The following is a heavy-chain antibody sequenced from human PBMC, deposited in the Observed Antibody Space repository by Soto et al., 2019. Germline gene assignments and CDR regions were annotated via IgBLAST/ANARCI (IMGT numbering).Heavy chain of an antibody. J-gene: IGHJ4*02. CDR2: IWYDGSNE. D-gene: IGHD6-19*01. CDR1: GFTFSSYG. CDR3: ARDLGSGWFVMLDY. V-gene: IGHV3-33*01. Sequence: QVQLVESGGGVVQPGRSLRLSCAASGFTFSSYGMHWVRQAPGKGLEWVAVIWYDGSNEYYADSVKGRFTISRDNSKNTLYLQMNSLRAEDTAVYYCARDLGSGWFVMLDYWGQGTLVTVSS.